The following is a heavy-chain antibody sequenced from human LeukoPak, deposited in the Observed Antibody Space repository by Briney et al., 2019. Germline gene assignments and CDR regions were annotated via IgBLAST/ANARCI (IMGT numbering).Heavy chain of an antibody. D-gene: IGHD3-9*01. Sequence: TSETLSLTCTVSGGSISSSSYYWGWIRRPPGKGLEWIGSIYYSGSTYYNPSLKSRVTISVDTSKNQFSLRLSSVTAADTAVYYCASRITIFERGPAAPFDPWGQGTPVTVSS. J-gene: IGHJ5*02. CDR3: ASRITIFERGPAAPFDP. CDR1: GGSISSSSYY. V-gene: IGHV4-39*01. CDR2: IYYSGST.